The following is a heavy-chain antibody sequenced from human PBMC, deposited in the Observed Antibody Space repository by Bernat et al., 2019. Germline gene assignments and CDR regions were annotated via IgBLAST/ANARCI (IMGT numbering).Heavy chain of an antibody. J-gene: IGHJ4*02. V-gene: IGHV3-53*02. CDR3: ASPVYCSGGSCSPGY. CDR1: GFTVSSNY. CDR2: IYSGGST. D-gene: IGHD2-15*01. Sequence: EVQLVETGGGLIQPGGSLRLSCAASGFTVSSNYMSWVRQAPGKGLEWVSVIYSGGSTYYADSVKGRFTISRDNSKNTLYLQMNSLRAEDTAVYYCASPVYCSGGSCSPGYWGQGTLVTVSS.